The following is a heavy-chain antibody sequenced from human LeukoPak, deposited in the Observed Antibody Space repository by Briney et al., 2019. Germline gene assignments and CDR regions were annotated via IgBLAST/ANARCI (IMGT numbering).Heavy chain of an antibody. CDR3: ARDSEQWLIPNWFDP. CDR1: GFTFSDYT. CDR2: ISSDSSYI. Sequence: GGSLRLSCAASGFTFSDYTMTWVRQAPGKGLEWVASISSDSSYIDYADSVKGRFTISRDNAKNSLFLKTDTLRGDDTGIYYCARDSEQWLIPNWFDPWGQGTLVTVSS. D-gene: IGHD6-19*01. J-gene: IGHJ5*02. V-gene: IGHV3-21*01.